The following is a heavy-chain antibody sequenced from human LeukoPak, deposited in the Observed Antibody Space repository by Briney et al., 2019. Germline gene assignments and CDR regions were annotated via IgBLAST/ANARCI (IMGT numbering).Heavy chain of an antibody. CDR2: IRSRDRTI. V-gene: IGHV3-48*01. Sequence: PGGSLRLSCAASGFTFSTYSINWVRQAPGKGLEWVSYIRSRDRTIYYADSVKGRFTISTDNAENSLYLQMNSLRTEDTAVYYCARGYSNYGYAFDIWGQGTMVTVSS. D-gene: IGHD4-11*01. CDR3: ARGYSNYGYAFDI. J-gene: IGHJ3*02. CDR1: GFTFSTYS.